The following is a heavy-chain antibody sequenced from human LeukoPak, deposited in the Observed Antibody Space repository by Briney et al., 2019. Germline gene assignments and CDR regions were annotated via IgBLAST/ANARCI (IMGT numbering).Heavy chain of an antibody. CDR1: GFTFSSHG. V-gene: IGHV3-23*01. J-gene: IGHJ5*02. D-gene: IGHD3-16*01. CDR3: AKDDNYIRFLS. Sequence: RPGETLRLSCAASGFTFSSHGMNWVRQAPGKGLEWVSGISGSGGNTYYADSVKGRFTISRDNSKNTLYLQMNSLRAEDTAVYYCAKDDNYIRFLSWGQGTLVAVSS. CDR2: ISGSGGNT.